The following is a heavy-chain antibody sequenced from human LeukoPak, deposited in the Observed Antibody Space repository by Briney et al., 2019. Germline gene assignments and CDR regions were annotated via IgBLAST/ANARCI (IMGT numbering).Heavy chain of an antibody. J-gene: IGHJ5*02. Sequence: SGGSLRHSCVASGFTFSSYWMSWVRQAPGKGLEWVANIKQDGSAKYYVDSVKGRFTISRDNAKNSLYLHMNSLRADDTAVYYCAQECVDSTGYYYVPNWFDPWGQGTLVTVSS. V-gene: IGHV3-7*01. CDR3: AQECVDSTGYYYVPNWFDP. CDR1: GFTFSSYW. CDR2: IKQDGSAK. D-gene: IGHD3-22*01.